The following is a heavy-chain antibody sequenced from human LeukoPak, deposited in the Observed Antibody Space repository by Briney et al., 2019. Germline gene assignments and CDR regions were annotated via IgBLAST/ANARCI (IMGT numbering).Heavy chain of an antibody. J-gene: IGHJ4*02. CDR2: IIPILGIA. V-gene: IGHV1-69*04. CDR1: GGTFSSYA. Sequence: ASVKVSCKASGGTFSSYAISWVRQAPGQGLEWMGRIIPILGIANYAQKFQGRVTITADKSTSTAYMELRSLRSDDTAVYYCASLLAVAGNYYFDYWGQGALVTVSS. D-gene: IGHD6-19*01. CDR3: ASLLAVAGNYYFDY.